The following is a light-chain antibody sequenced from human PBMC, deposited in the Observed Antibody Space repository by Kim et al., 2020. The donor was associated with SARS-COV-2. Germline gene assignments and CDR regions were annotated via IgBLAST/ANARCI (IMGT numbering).Light chain of an antibody. J-gene: IGKJ2*01. CDR1: QSINTY. CDR2: AAS. V-gene: IGKV1-39*01. CDR3: QQSLSTPYT. Sequence: IQITQSPSSLSASVGDRVTITCRASQSINTYLNWYQQRPGKAPTLLIYAASSLQPGVLPRFRGSGSGTDFTLTITSPQPEDFATYFCQQSLSTPYTFGQGTKLEI.